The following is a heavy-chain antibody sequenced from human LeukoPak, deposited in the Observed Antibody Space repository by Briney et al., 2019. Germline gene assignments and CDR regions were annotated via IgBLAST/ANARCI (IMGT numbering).Heavy chain of an antibody. V-gene: IGHV4-59*01. Sequence: PSETLSLTCTVSGGSISSYYWSWIRQPPGKGLEWIGYIYYSGSTNYSPSLKSRVTISVDTSKNQFSLKLSSVTAADTAVYYCARAGLTGRYNWFDPWGQGTLVTVPS. D-gene: IGHD1-20*01. CDR3: ARAGLTGRYNWFDP. CDR2: IYYSGST. CDR1: GGSISSYY. J-gene: IGHJ5*02.